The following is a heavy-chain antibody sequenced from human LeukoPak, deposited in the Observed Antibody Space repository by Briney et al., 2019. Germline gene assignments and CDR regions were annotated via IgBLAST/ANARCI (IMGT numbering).Heavy chain of an antibody. D-gene: IGHD6-13*01. CDR2: IYYSGST. J-gene: IGHJ5*02. CDR3: ARVVRIAAAGTNWFDP. Sequence: GSLRLSCAASGFSFSSYSMNWVRQAPGKGLEWIGSIYYSGSTYYNPSLKSRVTISVDTSKNQFSLKLSSVTAADTAVYYCARVVRIAAAGTNWFDPWGQGTLVTVSS. V-gene: IGHV4-39*07. CDR1: GFSFSSYS.